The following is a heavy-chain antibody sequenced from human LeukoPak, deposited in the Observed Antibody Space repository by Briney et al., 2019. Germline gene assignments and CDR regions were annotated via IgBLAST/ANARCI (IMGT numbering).Heavy chain of an antibody. D-gene: IGHD1-26*01. Sequence: PGGSLRLSCAASGFTFDDYGMSWVRQAPGKGLEWVSGINWNGGSTGYADSVKGRFTISRDNAKNSLYLQMNSLRAEDTALYYCARPISELPTGGLFDYWGQGTLVTVSS. CDR3: ARPISELPTGGLFDY. CDR1: GFTFDDYG. J-gene: IGHJ4*02. V-gene: IGHV3-20*04. CDR2: INWNGGST.